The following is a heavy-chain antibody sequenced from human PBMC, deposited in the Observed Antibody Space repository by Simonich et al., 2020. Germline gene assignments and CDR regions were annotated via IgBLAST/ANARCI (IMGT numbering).Heavy chain of an antibody. Sequence: GGGLVQPGGSLRLSCAASGFTFSSYAMSWVRQAPGKGLEVVSAISVSGGSTYYADSVKGRFTISRDNSKNTLYLQMNSLRAEDTAVYYCAKDLGERITMIVVVIDAFDIWGQGTMVTVSS. J-gene: IGHJ3*02. CDR1: GFTFSSYA. CDR3: AKDLGERITMIVVVIDAFDI. D-gene: IGHD3-22*01. CDR2: ISVSGGST. V-gene: IGHV3-23*01.